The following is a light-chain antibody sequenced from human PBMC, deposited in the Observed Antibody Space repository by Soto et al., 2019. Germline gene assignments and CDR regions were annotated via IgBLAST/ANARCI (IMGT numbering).Light chain of an antibody. CDR3: SSYTSGTTRYV. V-gene: IGLV2-14*01. Sequence: QSVLTQPASVSGSPGQSITISCTGTSSDVGGYNYVSWYQQNAGKAPKLTIYDVSNRPSGVSSRFSGSKSGNTASLTISGLQAEDEADYYCSSYTSGTTRYVFGTGTKLTVL. CDR2: DVS. CDR1: SSDVGGYNY. J-gene: IGLJ1*01.